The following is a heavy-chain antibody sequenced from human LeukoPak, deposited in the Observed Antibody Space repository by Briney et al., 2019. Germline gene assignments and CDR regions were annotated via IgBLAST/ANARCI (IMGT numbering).Heavy chain of an antibody. V-gene: IGHV3-21*01. Sequence: GGSLRLSCAASGFTLSRNSMNWVRQAPGKGLEWVSSISSSSLYIYYADSVKGRFTISRDNAKNSLYLQMNSLRAEDTAVYYRAREGLWEVQFNYYYMDVWGKGTTVTVSS. CDR3: AREGLWEVQFNYYYMDV. D-gene: IGHD1-26*01. CDR2: ISSSSLYI. J-gene: IGHJ6*03. CDR1: GFTLSRNS.